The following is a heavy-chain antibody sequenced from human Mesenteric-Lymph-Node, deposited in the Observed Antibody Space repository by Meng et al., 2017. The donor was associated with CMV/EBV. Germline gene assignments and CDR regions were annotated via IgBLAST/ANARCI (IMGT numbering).Heavy chain of an antibody. J-gene: IGHJ4*02. CDR3: TRRFCSSTSCYSDY. Sequence: GESLKISCAASGFTFSGSAMHWVRQASGKGLEWVGRIRSKANGYATAYAASVKGRFTISRDDSKNTAYLQMNSLKTEDTAVYYCTRRFCSSTSCYSDYWGQGTLVTVSS. V-gene: IGHV3-73*01. CDR2: IRSKANGYAT. CDR1: GFTFSGSA. D-gene: IGHD2-2*01.